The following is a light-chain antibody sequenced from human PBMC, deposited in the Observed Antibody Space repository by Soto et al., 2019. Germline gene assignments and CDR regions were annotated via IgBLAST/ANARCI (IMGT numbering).Light chain of an antibody. CDR2: AAS. Sequence: DIQMTQSPSTLSASVGDRVTITCRASQSISDSFAWYQQKPGKAPKLLISAASSLKSGVPSRFSGSRSGTEYTLTISSLQPDDFATYYCQQYNGYWTFGKGNKLEIK. V-gene: IGKV1-5*03. CDR3: QQYNGYWT. J-gene: IGKJ1*01. CDR1: QSISDS.